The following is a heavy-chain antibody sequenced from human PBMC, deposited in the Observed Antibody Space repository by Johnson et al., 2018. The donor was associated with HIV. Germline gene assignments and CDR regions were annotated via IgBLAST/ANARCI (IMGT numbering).Heavy chain of an antibody. V-gene: IGHV3-30*03. CDR2: ISYDGSNK. CDR3: ARWGTVTTDAFDI. D-gene: IGHD4-17*01. CDR1: GLTFSSYG. Sequence: QVQLVESGGGVVQPGRSLRLSCAASGLTFSSYGMHWVRQAPGKGLEWVAVISYDGSNKYYADSVRGRFTISRDNSENTLYLQMNSLRAEDTAVYYCARWGTVTTDAFDIWGQGTMVTVSS. J-gene: IGHJ3*02.